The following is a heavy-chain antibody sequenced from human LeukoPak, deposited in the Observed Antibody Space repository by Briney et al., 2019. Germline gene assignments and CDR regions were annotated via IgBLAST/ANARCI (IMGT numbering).Heavy chain of an antibody. CDR2: INPNSGGT. J-gene: IGHJ4*02. CDR3: ATSRRIAVAGNDY. D-gene: IGHD6-19*01. Sequence: ASVKVSCKASGYTFTGYYMHWVRQAPGQGLEWMGWINPNSGGTNYAQKSQGRVTMTRDTSISTAYMELSRLRSDDTAVYYCATSRRIAVAGNDYWGQGTLVTVSS. V-gene: IGHV1-2*02. CDR1: GYTFTGYY.